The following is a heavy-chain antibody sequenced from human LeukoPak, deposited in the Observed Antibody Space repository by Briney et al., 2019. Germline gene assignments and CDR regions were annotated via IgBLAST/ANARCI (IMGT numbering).Heavy chain of an antibody. CDR2: ISHGGTT. Sequence: PRGTRDFTFGLSGGSIVITNYGSLARQAPGKGLEWIGEISHGGTTNYNPSLRSRVVMSLDRANNQFSLSLTSVTAADTAVYYCTRENRPFSPFAHWG. J-gene: IGHJ1*01. V-gene: IGHV4-4*03. D-gene: IGHD2/OR15-2a*01. CDR1: GGSIVITNY. CDR3: TRENRPFSPFAH.